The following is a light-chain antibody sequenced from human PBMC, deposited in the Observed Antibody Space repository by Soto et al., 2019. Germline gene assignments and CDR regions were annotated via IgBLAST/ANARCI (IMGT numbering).Light chain of an antibody. V-gene: IGKV3-20*01. CDR3: QQFGTSAT. CDR2: GAS. J-gene: IGKJ1*01. CDR1: QSVSSTF. Sequence: EVVLTQSPDTLSLSPGERATLSCRASQSVSSTFLAWYQQRPGQAPRLLIYGASSRATGIPDRFSGSGFGTDFTLTITRLEPEDVALYYCQQFGTSATFGQGTKVDIK.